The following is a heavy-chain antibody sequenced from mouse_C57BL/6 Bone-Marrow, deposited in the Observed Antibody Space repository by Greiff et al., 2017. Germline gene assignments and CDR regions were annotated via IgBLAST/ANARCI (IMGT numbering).Heavy chain of an antibody. CDR1: GYTFTSYW. Sequence: VQLQQPGAELVMPGASVKLSCKASGYTFTSYWMHWVKQRPGQGLEWIGEIDPSDSYTNYNKKFKGKSTLTVDKSSSTAFMQLSSLTSEDSAVYYCAREGEDSSGYPAWFAYWGQGTLVTVSA. D-gene: IGHD3-2*02. CDR3: AREGEDSSGYPAWFAY. CDR2: IDPSDSYT. J-gene: IGHJ3*01. V-gene: IGHV1-69*01.